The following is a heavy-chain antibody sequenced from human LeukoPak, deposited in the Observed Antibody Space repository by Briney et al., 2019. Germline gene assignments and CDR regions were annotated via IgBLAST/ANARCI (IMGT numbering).Heavy chain of an antibody. CDR1: GFTFSNYA. D-gene: IGHD3-9*01. J-gene: IGHJ4*02. Sequence: GSLRLSCAASGFTFSNYAMSWVRKAPVKGLEWVSAITGSGGNTYYADSVKGRFTISRDNSKNTLYLQMNSLRAEDTAVYYCAKWGDYDVLTGYYVSDYWGQGTLVTVSS. CDR2: ITGSGGNT. V-gene: IGHV3-23*01. CDR3: AKWGDYDVLTGYYVSDY.